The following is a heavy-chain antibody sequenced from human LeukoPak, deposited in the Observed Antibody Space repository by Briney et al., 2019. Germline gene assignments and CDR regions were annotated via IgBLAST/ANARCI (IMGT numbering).Heavy chain of an antibody. CDR2: ISWDGSSP. CDR1: GFILDDYS. Sequence: PGGSLRLSCATSGFILDDYSMHWVRQRPGKGLEWVSLISWDGSSPEYSDSVKGQFTISRDNSKNSLFLEMNSLRTEDTAFYYCATGSTISYYHFDYWGQGTQVTVSS. D-gene: IGHD1-26*01. V-gene: IGHV3-43*01. CDR3: ATGSTISYYHFDY. J-gene: IGHJ4*02.